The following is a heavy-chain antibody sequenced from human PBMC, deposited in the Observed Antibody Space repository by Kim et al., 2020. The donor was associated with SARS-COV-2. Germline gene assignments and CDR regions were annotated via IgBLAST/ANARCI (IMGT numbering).Heavy chain of an antibody. CDR2: IYYSGST. Sequence: SETLSLTCTVSGGSISSGGYYWSWIRQHPGKGLEWIGYIYYSGSTYYNPSLKSRVTISVDTSKNQFSLKLSSVTAADTAVYYCARTYCSSTSCSYGMDVWGQGTTVTVSS. J-gene: IGHJ6*02. D-gene: IGHD2-2*01. V-gene: IGHV4-31*03. CDR1: GGSISSGGYY. CDR3: ARTYCSSTSCSYGMDV.